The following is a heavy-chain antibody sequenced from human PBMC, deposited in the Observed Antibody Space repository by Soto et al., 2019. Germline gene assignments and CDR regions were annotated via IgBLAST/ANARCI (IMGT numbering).Heavy chain of an antibody. CDR1: GFTFSSYW. CDR3: ARDGSLYSSGWYDYNWFDP. CDR2: INSDGSST. Sequence: SLRLSCAASGFTFSSYWMHWVRQAPGKGLVWVSRINSDGSSTSYADSVKGRFTISRDNAKNTLYLQMNSLRAEDTAVYYCARDGSLYSSGWYDYNWFDPWGQGTLVTVSS. D-gene: IGHD6-19*01. J-gene: IGHJ5*02. V-gene: IGHV3-74*01.